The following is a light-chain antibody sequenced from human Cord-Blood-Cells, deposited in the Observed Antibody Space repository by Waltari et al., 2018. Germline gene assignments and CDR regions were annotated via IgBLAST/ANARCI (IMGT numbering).Light chain of an antibody. CDR2: AAS. CDR1: QGISNY. CDR3: QKYNSAPLT. Sequence: IQMTQSPSSLSASVGDRVTITCRASQGISNYLAWYQQKPGKVPKLLIYAASTLKSGVPSRFSGSGSGTDFTLTISSLQPEDVATYYCQKYNSAPLTFGGGTKVEIK. V-gene: IGKV1-27*01. J-gene: IGKJ4*01.